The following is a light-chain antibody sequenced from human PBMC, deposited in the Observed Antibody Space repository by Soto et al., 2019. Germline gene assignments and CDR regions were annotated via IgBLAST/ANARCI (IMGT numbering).Light chain of an antibody. J-gene: IGKJ4*01. Sequence: DIQMTQSPPSLSASVGDKVTITCRASQNINWHLSWYQQGPGKGPKLLIYAASRLQSGVPSGFSGSGSGTDFNFTIAGLQPEDCATFYCQQMYSAPLPFGGGTKVEIK. CDR3: QQMYSAPLP. V-gene: IGKV1-39*01. CDR2: AAS. CDR1: QNINWH.